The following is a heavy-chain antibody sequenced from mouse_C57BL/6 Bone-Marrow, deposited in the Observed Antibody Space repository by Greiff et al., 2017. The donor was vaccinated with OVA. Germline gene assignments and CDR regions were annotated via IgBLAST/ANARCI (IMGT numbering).Heavy chain of an antibody. D-gene: IGHD1-1*01. CDR2: ISSGGSYT. V-gene: IGHV5-6*01. Sequence: EVKLMESGGDLVKPGGSLKLSCAASGFTFSSYGMSWVRQTPDKRLAWVATISSGGSYTYYPDSVKGRFTISRDNAKNTLYLQMSSLKSEDTAMYYCARHWVYYGGYFDVWGTGTTVTVSS. J-gene: IGHJ1*03. CDR1: GFTFSSYG. CDR3: ARHWVYYGGYFDV.